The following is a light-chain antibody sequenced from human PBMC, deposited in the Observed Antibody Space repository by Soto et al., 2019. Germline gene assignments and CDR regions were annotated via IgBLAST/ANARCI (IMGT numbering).Light chain of an antibody. CDR1: QTISTW. CDR2: DAS. Sequence: DIQMTQSPSTLSPSVGDRVTSTCRASQTISTWLAWYQHKPGKAPNLLIYDASTLMSGVPSRFSGSGSGTEFTLTISSLQPGDFATYYCQKSETYPLTFGQGTRLEIK. CDR3: QKSETYPLT. J-gene: IGKJ5*01. V-gene: IGKV1-5*01.